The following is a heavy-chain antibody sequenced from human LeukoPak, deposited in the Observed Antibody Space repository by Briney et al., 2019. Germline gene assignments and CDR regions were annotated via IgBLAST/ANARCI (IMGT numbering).Heavy chain of an antibody. J-gene: IGHJ4*02. V-gene: IGHV1-18*01. D-gene: IGHD3-3*01. CDR2: IRTDNGDT. CDR3: GRFWSGYLPDY. CDR1: GYRFNTYG. Sequence: EASVKVSCTASGYRFNTYGISWVRQAPGQGLEWMGWIRTDNGDTNNAPNFQGRVAMTTASATSTAYMELRSLRSDDTAVYYCGRFWSGYLPDYWGQGTLVTVSS.